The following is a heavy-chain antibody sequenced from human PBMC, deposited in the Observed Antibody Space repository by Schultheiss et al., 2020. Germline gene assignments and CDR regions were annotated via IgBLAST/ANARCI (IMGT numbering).Heavy chain of an antibody. D-gene: IGHD3-10*01. J-gene: IGHJ4*02. CDR3: ARDGSGTWDDY. CDR1: GGSISSGGYY. Sequence: SQPLSLTCTVSGGSISSGGYYWSWIRQHPGKGLEWIGYIYYSGSTNYNPSLKSRVTISVDTSKNQFSLKLSSVTAADTAVYYCARDGSGTWDDYWGQGTLVTVSS. CDR2: IYYSGST. V-gene: IGHV4-31*03.